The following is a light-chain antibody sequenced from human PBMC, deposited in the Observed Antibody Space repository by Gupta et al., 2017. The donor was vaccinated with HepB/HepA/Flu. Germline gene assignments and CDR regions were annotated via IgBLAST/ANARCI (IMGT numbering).Light chain of an antibody. V-gene: IGKV1-39*01. CDR3: QQSDNTPWT. J-gene: IGKJ1*01. CDR2: GAS. CDR1: QSIYTY. Sequence: DIQMTQSPSSLSASVGDRVTITCRASQSIYTYFNWYQQKPGKAPKLLIYGASSLQSGVPSRFSGSGSGTEFTLTISSLQPEDFATYYCQQSDNTPWTFGRGTRVEIK.